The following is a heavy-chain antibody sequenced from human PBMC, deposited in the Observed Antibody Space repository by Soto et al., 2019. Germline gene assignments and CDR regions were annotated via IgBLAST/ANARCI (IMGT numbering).Heavy chain of an antibody. V-gene: IGHV3-7*01. D-gene: IGHD6-25*01. CDR1: GFSFTKYW. CDR2: INQGGSEK. Sequence: ESGGGLVQPGGSLRLSCAASGFSFTKYWMSWVRQAPGKGLEWVANINQGGSEKYYVDSVKGRFTVSRDNARNSLFLQMNSLRAEDTAIYYCATGGYTWHYWGQGTLVTVSS. J-gene: IGHJ4*02. CDR3: ATGGYTWHY.